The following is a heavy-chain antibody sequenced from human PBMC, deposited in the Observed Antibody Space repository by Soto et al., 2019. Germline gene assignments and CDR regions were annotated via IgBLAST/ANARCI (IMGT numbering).Heavy chain of an antibody. J-gene: IGHJ4*02. CDR3: AISPIKPVTTWEYYFDY. Sequence: GGSLRLSCAASGFTFSSYGMHWVRQAPGKGLEWVAVIWYDGSNKYYADSVKGRFTISRDNSKNTLYLQMNSLRAEDTAVYYCAISPIKPVTTWEYYFDYWGQGTLVTVSS. CDR1: GFTFSSYG. V-gene: IGHV3-33*01. D-gene: IGHD4-4*01. CDR2: IWYDGSNK.